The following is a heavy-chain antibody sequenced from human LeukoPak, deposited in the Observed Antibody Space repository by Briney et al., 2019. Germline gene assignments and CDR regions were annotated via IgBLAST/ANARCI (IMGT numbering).Heavy chain of an antibody. CDR3: ARGVAGSSGLLYYFDY. D-gene: IGHD6-25*01. CDR2: IYYSGST. Sequence: PSETLSLTCTVSGGSISSYYWSWIRQPPGKGLEWIGYIYYSGSTNYNPSLKSRVTISVDTSKNQFSLNLSSVTAADTAVYYCARGVAGSSGLLYYFDYWGQGALVIVSS. V-gene: IGHV4-59*12. J-gene: IGHJ4*02. CDR1: GGSISSYY.